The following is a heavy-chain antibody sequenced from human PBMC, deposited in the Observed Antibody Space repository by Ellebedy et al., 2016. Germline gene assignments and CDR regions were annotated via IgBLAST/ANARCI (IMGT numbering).Heavy chain of an antibody. D-gene: IGHD2-8*01. CDR1: GGSISSGDYY. V-gene: IGHV4-30-4*01. J-gene: IGHJ4*02. CDR3: ARAEFGTISDY. Sequence: LRLXXTVSGGSISSGDYYWSWIRQPPGKGLEWIGYIYYSGSTYYNPSLKSRVTISVDTSKNQFSLKLSSVTAADTAVYYCARAEFGTISDYWGQGTLVTVSS. CDR2: IYYSGST.